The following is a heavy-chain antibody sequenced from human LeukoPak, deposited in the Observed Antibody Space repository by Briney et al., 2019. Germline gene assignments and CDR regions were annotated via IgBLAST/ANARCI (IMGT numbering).Heavy chain of an antibody. J-gene: IGHJ5*02. V-gene: IGHV3-21*01. CDR3: ARDYVWGSYRPTPGDP. D-gene: IGHD3-16*02. CDR2: ISSSSSYI. Sequence: PGGSLRLSCAASGFTFSSYSMNWVRQAPGKGPEWVSSISSSSSYIYYADSVKGRFTISRDNAKNSLYLQMNSLRAEDTAVYYCARDYVWGSYRPTPGDPWGQGTLVTVSS. CDR1: GFTFSSYS.